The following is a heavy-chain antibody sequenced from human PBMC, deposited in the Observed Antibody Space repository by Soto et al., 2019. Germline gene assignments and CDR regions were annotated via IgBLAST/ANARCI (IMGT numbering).Heavy chain of an antibody. CDR2: IYHSGST. CDR1: GGSISSSNW. J-gene: IGHJ4*02. D-gene: IGHD6-13*01. V-gene: IGHV4-4*02. Sequence: QVQLQESGPGLVKPSGTLSLTCAVSGGSISSSNWWSWVRQPPGKGLEWIGEIYHSGSTNYNPSLQSRVTTSVDKSKTQFSLKLRSVTAADTAVYYGARAAMGGSSWPFDYWGQGTLVTVSS. CDR3: ARAAMGGSSWPFDY.